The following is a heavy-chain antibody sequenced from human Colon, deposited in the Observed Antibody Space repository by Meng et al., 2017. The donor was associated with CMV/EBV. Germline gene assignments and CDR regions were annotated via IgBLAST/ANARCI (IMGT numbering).Heavy chain of an antibody. Sequence: GGSLRLSCAASGPMFSKYAMHWVRQAPGKGLEWVALMSYDESKTYYAGSVQGRFTISRDISENTLYLEMNSLRPEDTGVYYCARPRGTYYYGSGIDVWGQGTTVTVSS. J-gene: IGHJ6*02. CDR3: ARPRGTYYYGSGIDV. CDR2: MSYDESKT. D-gene: IGHD3-10*01. CDR1: GPMFSKYA. V-gene: IGHV3-30*04.